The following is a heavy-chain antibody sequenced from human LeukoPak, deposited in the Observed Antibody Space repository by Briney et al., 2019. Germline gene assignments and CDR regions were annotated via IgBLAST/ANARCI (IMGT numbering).Heavy chain of an antibody. Sequence: NPSETLSLICTVSGGSISSYYWGWIRQPPGKGLEWIGYIYYSGSTNYNPSLKSRVTISVDTSKNQFSLKLSSVTAADTAVYYCARGIRIHYDFWSGYYLPYYFDYWGQGTLVTVSS. V-gene: IGHV4-59*01. J-gene: IGHJ4*02. D-gene: IGHD3-3*01. CDR1: GGSISSYY. CDR2: IYYSGST. CDR3: ARGIRIHYDFWSGYYLPYYFDY.